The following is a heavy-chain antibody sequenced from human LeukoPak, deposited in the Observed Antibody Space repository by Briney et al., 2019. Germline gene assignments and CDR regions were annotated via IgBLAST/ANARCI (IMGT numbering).Heavy chain of an antibody. CDR3: AKGAYYVD. CDR1: GGSISSSSYY. D-gene: IGHD3-16*01. J-gene: IGHJ4*02. V-gene: IGHV4-39*07. CDR2: IYYSGST. Sequence: SETLSLTCTVSGGSISSSSYYWGWIRQPPGKGLEWIGSIYYSGSTYYNPSLKSRVTISVDTSKNQFSLKLSSVTAADTAVYYCAKGAYYVDWGQGTLVTVSS.